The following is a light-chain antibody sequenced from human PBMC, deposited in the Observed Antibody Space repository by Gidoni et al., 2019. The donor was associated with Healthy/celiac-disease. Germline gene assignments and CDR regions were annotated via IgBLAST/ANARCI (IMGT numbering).Light chain of an antibody. CDR3: CSYASIYVV. Sequence: QSALTQPRPVSGSPGQSVTISCTGTSTDVGGHNYVSWYLQHPGKAPKLIIYDVSQRPPGVPYRFSGSKSGNTASLTSSGLQAEDESDYFFCSYASIYVVFGGGTKLTVL. CDR1: STDVGGHNY. V-gene: IGLV2-11*01. J-gene: IGLJ2*01. CDR2: DVS.